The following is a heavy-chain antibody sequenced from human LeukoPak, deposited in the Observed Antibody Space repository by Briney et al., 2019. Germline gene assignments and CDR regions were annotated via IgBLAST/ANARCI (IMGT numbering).Heavy chain of an antibody. CDR1: GGTFSSYT. J-gene: IGHJ4*02. D-gene: IGHD1-20*01. Sequence: ASVKVSCKASGGTFSSYTISWVRQAPGQGLEWMGRIIPILGIANYAQKFQGRVTITADKSTSTAYMELSSLRSEDTAVYYCETLTGTGPLPFDYWGQGTLVTVSS. CDR3: ETLTGTGPLPFDY. V-gene: IGHV1-69*02. CDR2: IIPILGIA.